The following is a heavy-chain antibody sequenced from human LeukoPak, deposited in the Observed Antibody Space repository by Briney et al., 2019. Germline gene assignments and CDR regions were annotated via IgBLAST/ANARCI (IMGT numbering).Heavy chain of an antibody. J-gene: IGHJ4*02. Sequence: PGGSLRLSCAASGFTFSSYEMNWVRQAPGKGLEWVSYISSSGSTIYYADSVKGRFTISRDNAKNSLYLQMNSLRAEDTAVYYCAREGIAAAGGYFDYWGQGTLVTVSS. D-gene: IGHD6-13*01. CDR2: ISSSGSTI. V-gene: IGHV3-48*03. CDR3: AREGIAAAGGYFDY. CDR1: GFTFSSYE.